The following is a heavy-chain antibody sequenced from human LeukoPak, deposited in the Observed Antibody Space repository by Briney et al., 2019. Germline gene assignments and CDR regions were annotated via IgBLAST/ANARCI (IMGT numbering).Heavy chain of an antibody. CDR1: GYSFTGYY. Sequence: GASVKVSCKASGYSFTGYYMHWVRQAPGQGLEWMGRINPNSGDTQHAQRFQGRVTMTRDTSVRTAYMELSRLTSDDTAVYYCARGRDFWSGPQHYFFDYWGQGTLVTVSS. V-gene: IGHV1-2*02. CDR3: ARGRDFWSGPQHYFFDY. D-gene: IGHD3-3*01. J-gene: IGHJ4*02. CDR2: INPNSGDT.